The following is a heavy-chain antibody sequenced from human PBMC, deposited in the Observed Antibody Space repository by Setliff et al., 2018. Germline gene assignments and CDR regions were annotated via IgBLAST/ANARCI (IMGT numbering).Heavy chain of an antibody. V-gene: IGHV1-2*02. CDR1: GDTFNTYT. CDR3: ARLFQGYDYYKKFDS. CDR2: IIPLLETV. Sequence: ASVKVSCKASGDTFNTYTLSWVRQAPGQGLEWMGGIIPLLETVKYSPKFQGRVAMTRDTSVTTAFLELSGLTYDDTAVYYCARLFQGYDYYKKFDSWGQGTLVTVSS. J-gene: IGHJ4*02. D-gene: IGHD3-10*01.